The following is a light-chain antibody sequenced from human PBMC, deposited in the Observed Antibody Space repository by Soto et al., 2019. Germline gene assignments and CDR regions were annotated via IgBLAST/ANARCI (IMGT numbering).Light chain of an antibody. J-gene: IGKJ2*01. CDR2: GTS. V-gene: IGKV3-20*01. CDR3: QQYAHSPGT. CDR1: QSVSSKY. Sequence: EVVLTQSPGTLSLSPGERATLSCSASQSVSSKYLAWYKQKVGQAPRLLIDGTSSRATGIPDRFSGSGSGTDFTLTISTLEPEDFAVYYCQQYAHSPGTFGQGTKLEIK.